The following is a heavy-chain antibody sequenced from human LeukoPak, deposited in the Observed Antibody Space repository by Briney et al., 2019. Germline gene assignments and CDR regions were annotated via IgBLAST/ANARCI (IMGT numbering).Heavy chain of an antibody. J-gene: IGHJ4*02. CDR2: INPSGGST. CDR1: GYTFTSYY. Sequence: ASVKVSCKASGYTFTSYYMHWVRQAPGQGLEWMGIINPSGGSTSYAQKFQGRVTMTRDTPTSTVYMELSSLRSEDTAVYYCARTPWFGELLFYYFDYWGQGTLVTVSS. CDR3: ARTPWFGELLFYYFDY. V-gene: IGHV1-46*01. D-gene: IGHD3-10*01.